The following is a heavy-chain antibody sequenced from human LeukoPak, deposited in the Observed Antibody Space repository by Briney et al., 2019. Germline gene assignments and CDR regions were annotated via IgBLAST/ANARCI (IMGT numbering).Heavy chain of an antibody. CDR2: IYYSGST. D-gene: IGHD6-6*01. CDR3: ARSIAARYDY. V-gene: IGHV4-59*01. Sequence: SETLSLTCTASGGSIISYYWSWIRQPPGKGLEWIGYIYYSGSTNYNPSLKSRVTISVDTSKNQFSLKLSSVTAADTAVYYCARSIAARYDYWGQGTLVTVSS. J-gene: IGHJ4*02. CDR1: GGSIISYY.